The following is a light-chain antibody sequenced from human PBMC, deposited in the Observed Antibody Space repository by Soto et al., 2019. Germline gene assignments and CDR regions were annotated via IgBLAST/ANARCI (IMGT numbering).Light chain of an antibody. J-gene: IGKJ1*01. Sequence: ILMTQSPSTLTVSPGERATLSCRASQSVRKNLAWYQQKPGQAPRLLMYGASTRATGIPARFSGSGSGTEFTLTISSLQSADFEVYFCQQYNNWARTFGQGTKVDI. CDR2: GAS. CDR1: QSVRKN. V-gene: IGKV3-15*01. CDR3: QQYNNWART.